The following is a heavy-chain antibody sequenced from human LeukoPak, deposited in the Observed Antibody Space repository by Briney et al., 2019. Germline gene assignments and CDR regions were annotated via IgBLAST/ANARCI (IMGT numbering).Heavy chain of an antibody. V-gene: IGHV3-30*18. CDR2: ISYDGSNK. CDR3: AKDGGCSGGSCYTLLWAFDI. CDR1: GFTFSSYG. Sequence: GRSLRLSCAASGFTFSSYGMHWVRQAPGKGLEWVAVISYDGSNKYYADSVKGRFTISRDNSKNTLYLQMNSLRAGDTAVYYCAKDGGCSGGSCYTLLWAFDIWGQGTMVTVSS. J-gene: IGHJ3*02. D-gene: IGHD2-15*01.